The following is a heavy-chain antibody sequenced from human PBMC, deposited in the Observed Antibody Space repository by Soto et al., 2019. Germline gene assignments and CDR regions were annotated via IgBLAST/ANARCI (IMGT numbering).Heavy chain of an antibody. V-gene: IGHV1-46*01. D-gene: IGHD3-16*01. CDR3: ARDPRGTASRFDY. Sequence: QVQLVQSGAEVKKPGASVKVSCTASGYTFTDYYIHWVRQAPGQGLERMGIINPTDGSTSYPQKFQDRVTMTRDTSTSSVYMELSSLTSEDTAIYYCARDPRGTASRFDYWGQGTLVTVSS. J-gene: IGHJ4*02. CDR1: GYTFTDYY. CDR2: INPTDGST.